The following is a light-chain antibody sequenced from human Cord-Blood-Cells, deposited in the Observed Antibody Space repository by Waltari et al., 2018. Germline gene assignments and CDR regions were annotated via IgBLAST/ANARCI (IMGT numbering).Light chain of an antibody. CDR2: DVS. CDR3: SSYTSSSTV. Sequence: QSALTQPASVSGSPGQSITISCTGTSSDVGGYNYVPWYQQPPGKAPKLMIYDVSNRPSGVSNRFSGSKSGNTASLTISGLQAEDEADYYCSSYTSSSTVFGGGTQLTVL. J-gene: IGLJ7*01. CDR1: SSDVGGYNY. V-gene: IGLV2-14*01.